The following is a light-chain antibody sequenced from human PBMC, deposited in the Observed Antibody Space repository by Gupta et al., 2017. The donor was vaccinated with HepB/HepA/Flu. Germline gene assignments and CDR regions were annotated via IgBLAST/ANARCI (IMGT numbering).Light chain of an antibody. CDR3: QRRSTWPLT. Sequence: EIVLTQSPPTLSLSPGEIATLSCRASQSVSSYLAWYQQKPGQAPRLLIYDASIRATGLPARFSGRASATYFTLTISILDPEDFAVYYCQRRSTWPLTFGGGTKVEIK. CDR2: DAS. J-gene: IGKJ4*01. V-gene: IGKV3-11*01. CDR1: QSVSSY.